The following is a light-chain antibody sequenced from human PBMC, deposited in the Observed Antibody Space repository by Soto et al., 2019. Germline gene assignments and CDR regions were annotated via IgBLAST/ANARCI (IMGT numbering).Light chain of an antibody. CDR3: QQYGSSPRT. Sequence: EIVLTQSPGTLSLSPGERATLSCRASQSVSSSYLARYQQKPAQAPRLLIYGPSSRATGIPDRFSGSGSGTDFTLTNSRLEPEDFAVYYCQQYGSSPRTFGQGTKVEIK. V-gene: IGKV3-20*01. CDR2: GPS. CDR1: QSVSSSY. J-gene: IGKJ1*01.